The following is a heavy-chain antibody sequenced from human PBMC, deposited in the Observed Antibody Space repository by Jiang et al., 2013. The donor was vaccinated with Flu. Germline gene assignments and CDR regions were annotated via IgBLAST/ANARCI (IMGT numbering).Heavy chain of an antibody. Sequence: VLLKPSETLSLTCTVSGGSVRSVSYYWGWIRRPPGKGLEWIGYIYYSGSTNYNPSLKSRVTISLDTSKNQFSLKLSSVTAADTAVYYCARDFSRNDCSGGTCYSFHAFDIWGQGTMVTVSS. J-gene: IGHJ3*02. D-gene: IGHD2-15*01. CDR1: GGSVRSVSYY. V-gene: IGHV4-61*01. CDR3: ARDFSRNDCSGGTCYSFHAFDI. CDR2: IYYSGST.